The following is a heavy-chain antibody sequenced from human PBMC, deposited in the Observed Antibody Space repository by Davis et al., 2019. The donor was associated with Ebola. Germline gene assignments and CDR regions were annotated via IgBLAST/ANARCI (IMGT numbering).Heavy chain of an antibody. Sequence: PGGSLRLSCAASGFTFSSYSMNWVRQAPGKGLEWVSSISSSSSYIYYADSVKGRFTISRDNAKNSLYLQMNSLRAEDTAVYYCARVDYGLENWFDPWGQGTLVTVSS. D-gene: IGHD4-17*01. CDR3: ARVDYGLENWFDP. V-gene: IGHV3-21*01. CDR1: GFTFSSYS. J-gene: IGHJ5*02. CDR2: ISSSSSYI.